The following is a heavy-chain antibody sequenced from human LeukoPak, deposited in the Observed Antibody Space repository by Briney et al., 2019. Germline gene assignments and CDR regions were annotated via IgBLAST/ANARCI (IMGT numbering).Heavy chain of an antibody. CDR3: ARHVSEYYDFWSGSDFHGMDV. CDR2: IYYSGST. D-gene: IGHD3-3*01. CDR1: GGSISSYY. Sequence: SETLSLTCTVSGGSISSYYWSWIRQPPGKGLEWIGYIYYSGSTNYNPSLESRVTISVDTSKNQFSLKLSSVTAADTAVYYCARHVSEYYDFWSGSDFHGMDVWGQGTTVTVSS. J-gene: IGHJ6*02. V-gene: IGHV4-59*08.